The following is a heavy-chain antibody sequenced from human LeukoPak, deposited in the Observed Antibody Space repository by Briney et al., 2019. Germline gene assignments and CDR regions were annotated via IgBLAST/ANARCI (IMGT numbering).Heavy chain of an antibody. CDR1: GGSISSSSYY. CDR2: FYYSGNT. V-gene: IGHV4-39*07. D-gene: IGHD3-9*01. J-gene: IGHJ4*02. CDR3: ARYDILTGLQGGFFDY. Sequence: PSETLSLTCTVSGGSISSSSYYWGWIRQPPGKGLEWIGTFYYSGNTYYTPSLKSRVTMSVDTSKNQFSLKLSSVTAVDTAVYYCARYDILTGLQGGFFDYWGQGTLVTVSS.